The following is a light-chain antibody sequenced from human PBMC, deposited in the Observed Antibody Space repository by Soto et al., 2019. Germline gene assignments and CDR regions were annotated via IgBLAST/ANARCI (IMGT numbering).Light chain of an antibody. CDR1: QSVSSSY. V-gene: IGKV3-20*01. CDR2: GAS. Sequence: EIVLTQSPGTLSLSPGERATLSCRASQSVSSSYLAWYQQKPGQAPRLLIYGASSRATGIPDRFSGSVSGTDFTLTISRLEPEDFAVDYCQQYGSSPTWTFGQGTKVEIK. J-gene: IGKJ1*01. CDR3: QQYGSSPTWT.